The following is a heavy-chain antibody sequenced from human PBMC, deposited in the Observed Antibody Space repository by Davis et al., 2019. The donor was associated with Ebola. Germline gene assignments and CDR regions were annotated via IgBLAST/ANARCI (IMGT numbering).Heavy chain of an antibody. CDR1: GYSVSSYA. V-gene: IGHV1-3*01. CDR2: INAGNDNT. J-gene: IGHJ4*02. Sequence: ASSLVSSKASGYSVSSYALHCVRHAPRERLEGMGWINAGNDNTKYSQKFQGRVTITRDTSASTAYMELSSLRSEDTAVYYCARGPASWGQGTLVTVSS. CDR3: ARGPAS.